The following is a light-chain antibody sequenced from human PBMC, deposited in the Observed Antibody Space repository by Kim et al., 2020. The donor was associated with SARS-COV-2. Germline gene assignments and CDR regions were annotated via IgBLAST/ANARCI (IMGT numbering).Light chain of an antibody. V-gene: IGLV2-14*03. Sequence: GQSITISCTGTNSDIGAFNYVSWYQQHPGKAPKLIIYDVAKRPSGISNRFSGSKAGNAASLTVSGLQAEDEADYYCCSYVTGSTYVFGAGTKVTVL. CDR3: CSYVTGSTYV. CDR2: DVA. J-gene: IGLJ1*01. CDR1: NSDIGAFNY.